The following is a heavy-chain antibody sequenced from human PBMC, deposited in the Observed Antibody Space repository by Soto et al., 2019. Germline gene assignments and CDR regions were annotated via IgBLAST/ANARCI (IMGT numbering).Heavy chain of an antibody. D-gene: IGHD6-19*01. CDR3: GRAIGYSSGWYFSSKLGHYFDY. CDR1: GYTFTGYY. J-gene: IGHJ4*02. Sequence: ASVKVSCKASGYTFTGYYMHWVRQAPGQGLERMRWINPNSGGTNYAQKIQGWVTMTRDTSISTAYMELSRLRSDDTAVYYCGRAIGYSSGWYFSSKLGHYFDYWGQGTLVTVSS. CDR2: INPNSGGT. V-gene: IGHV1-2*04.